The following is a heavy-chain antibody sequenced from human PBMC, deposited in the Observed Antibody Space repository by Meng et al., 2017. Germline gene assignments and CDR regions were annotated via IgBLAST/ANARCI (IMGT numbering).Heavy chain of an antibody. CDR1: GGSFSGYY. CDR3: AREVVAALDY. D-gene: IGHD2-15*01. CDR2: INHSGST. V-gene: IGHV4-34*01. Sequence: LPEWGGGLLKPSETLSPPCAVYGGSFSGYYWSWIRQPPGKGLEWIGEINHSGSTNYNPSLKSRVTISVDTSKNQFSLKLSSVTAADTAVYYCAREVVAALDYWGQGTLVTVSS. J-gene: IGHJ4*02.